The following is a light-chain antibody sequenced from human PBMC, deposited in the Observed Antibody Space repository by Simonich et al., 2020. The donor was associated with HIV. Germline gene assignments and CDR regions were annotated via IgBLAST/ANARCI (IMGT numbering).Light chain of an antibody. V-gene: IGKV4-1*01. J-gene: IGKJ3*01. Sequence: DIVMTQSPDSLAVSLGERATINCKSSQSVLYSSNNKNYLAWYQKKPGQPPKLLIYWASTRESGVPDRFSGSGSGTDFTLTISSLQAEDVAVYYCQQYYSTPLTFGPGTKVKI. CDR3: QQYYSTPLT. CDR1: QSVLYSSNNKNY. CDR2: WAS.